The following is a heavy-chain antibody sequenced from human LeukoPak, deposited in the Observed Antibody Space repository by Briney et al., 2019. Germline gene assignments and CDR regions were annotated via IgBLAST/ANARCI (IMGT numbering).Heavy chain of an antibody. Sequence: SETLSLTCSVSRGSTNKYYCNWIRQPAGKELEWIGDIYSSGSTNYNPSLKSRVTISVDTSNNQFTMRLSSLTPAVPAVHYFARHASSWYGGRFAPWGQGTVVTASS. J-gene: IGHJ5*02. CDR2: IYSSGST. CDR1: RGSTNKYY. CDR3: ARHASSWYGGRFAP. D-gene: IGHD6-13*01. V-gene: IGHV4-59*08.